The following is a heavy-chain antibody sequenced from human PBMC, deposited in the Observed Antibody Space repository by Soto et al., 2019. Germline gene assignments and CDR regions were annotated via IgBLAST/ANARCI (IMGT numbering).Heavy chain of an antibody. Sequence: QVQLVESGGGVVQPGRSLRLSCAASGFTFSSYGMHWVRQAPGKRLEWVAVIWYDGSNKYYADSVKGRFTISRDNSKNTLYLQMNSLRAEDTAVYYCARVMVEYSSSSSYYYGMDVWGQGTTVTVSS. CDR3: ARVMVEYSSSSSYYYGMDV. V-gene: IGHV3-33*01. CDR1: GFTFSSYG. J-gene: IGHJ6*02. CDR2: IWYDGSNK. D-gene: IGHD6-6*01.